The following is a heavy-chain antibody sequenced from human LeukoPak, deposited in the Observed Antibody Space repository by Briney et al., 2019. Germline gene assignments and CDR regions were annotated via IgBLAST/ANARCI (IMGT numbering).Heavy chain of an antibody. V-gene: IGHV4-31*03. CDR3: ARDLGGLGKIDY. J-gene: IGHJ4*02. D-gene: IGHD7-27*01. CDR2: IFYSGTT. CDR1: GGSFSSGGYY. Sequence: SETLSLTCTVSGGSFSSGGYYWSWIRKHPGKGLEWIGYIFYSGTTYYNPSLKSRVIISVDASKNRFSLRLSSVTAADTAVYYCARDLGGLGKIDYWGQGTLVTVSS.